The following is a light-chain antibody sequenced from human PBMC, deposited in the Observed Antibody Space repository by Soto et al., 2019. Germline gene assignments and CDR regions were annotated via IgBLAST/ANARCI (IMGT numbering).Light chain of an antibody. CDR3: ASYARSNPVL. V-gene: IGLV2-14*03. CDR1: SSDIGGYNY. Sequence: QSALTQPASVSGSPGQSITISCTGTSSDIGGYNYVSWYQQHPGKAPKLMIYDVTYRPSGVSNRFSASKSGNTASLTISGHQAQDEADYYCASYARSNPVLFGGGTKVNVL. J-gene: IGLJ2*01. CDR2: DVT.